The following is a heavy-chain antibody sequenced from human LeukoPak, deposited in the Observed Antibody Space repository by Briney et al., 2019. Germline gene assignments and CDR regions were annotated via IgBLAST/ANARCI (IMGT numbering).Heavy chain of an antibody. CDR1: GFTFSSCW. Sequence: PGGSLRLSCAASGFTFSSCWMSWVRQAPGKGLEWVANIKQDGSEKYYVDSVKGRFTISRDNAKNSLYLQMNSLRAEDTAVYYCARDLPNYDILTGYRWFDPWGQGTLVTVSS. J-gene: IGHJ5*02. V-gene: IGHV3-7*03. CDR3: ARDLPNYDILTGYRWFDP. CDR2: IKQDGSEK. D-gene: IGHD3-9*01.